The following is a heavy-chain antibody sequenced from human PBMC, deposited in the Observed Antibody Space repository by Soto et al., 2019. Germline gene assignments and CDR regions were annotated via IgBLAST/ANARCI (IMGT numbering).Heavy chain of an antibody. CDR1: GYSFTSYW. J-gene: IGHJ4*02. CDR2: IYPGDSDT. Sequence: GESLKISCKGSGYSFTSYWIGWVRQMPGKGLEWMGIIYPGDSDTRYSPSFQGQVTISADKSISTAYLQWSSLKASDTAMYYCARSYYDILTGYYNPYYFDYWGQGTLVTVSS. CDR3: ARSYYDILTGYYNPYYFDY. V-gene: IGHV5-51*01. D-gene: IGHD3-9*01.